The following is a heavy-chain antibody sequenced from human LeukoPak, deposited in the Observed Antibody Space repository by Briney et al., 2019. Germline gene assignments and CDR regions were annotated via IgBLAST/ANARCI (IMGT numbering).Heavy chain of an antibody. CDR1: GFTFSSYG. J-gene: IGHJ3*02. CDR3: SSVVVVPAATLGDAFDI. D-gene: IGHD2-2*01. V-gene: IGHV3-30*02. Sequence: PGGSLRLSCAASGFTFSSYGMHWVRQAPGKGLEWVAFIRYDGSNKYYADCVKGRFTISRDNSKNTLYLQMNTLRAEDTAVYYCSSVVVVPAATLGDAFDIWGQGTMVTVSS. CDR2: IRYDGSNK.